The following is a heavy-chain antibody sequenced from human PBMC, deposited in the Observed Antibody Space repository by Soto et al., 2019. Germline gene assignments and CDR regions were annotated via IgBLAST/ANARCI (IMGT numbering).Heavy chain of an antibody. CDR1: GYSFTNYW. CDR2: IDPSDSYT. D-gene: IGHD3-22*01. J-gene: IGHJ3*02. V-gene: IGHV5-10-1*01. CDR3: ARTPVFYDSSGYLHAFDI. Sequence: VESLKISFKGSGYSFTNYWISWVRHMPGKCLELMGRIDPSDSYTNYIPSFQGHVTISANKSISTAYLQWSSLKASDTAMYYCARTPVFYDSSGYLHAFDIWGQGKMVTVS.